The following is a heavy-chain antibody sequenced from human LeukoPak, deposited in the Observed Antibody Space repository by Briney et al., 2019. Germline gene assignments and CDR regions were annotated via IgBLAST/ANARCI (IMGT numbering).Heavy chain of an antibody. J-gene: IGHJ4*02. D-gene: IGHD6-19*01. CDR2: IYSGGDT. V-gene: IGHV3-66*01. CDR1: GFTVSSNY. CDR3: AKERSLEIAVAGTIFDH. Sequence: GGSLRLSCAASGFTVSSNYMGWVRQAPGKGLEWVSVIYSGGDTYYADSVKGRFTISRDNSKNMIYLEMSSLKAGDTAVYYCAKERSLEIAVAGTIFDHWGQGTLVTVSS.